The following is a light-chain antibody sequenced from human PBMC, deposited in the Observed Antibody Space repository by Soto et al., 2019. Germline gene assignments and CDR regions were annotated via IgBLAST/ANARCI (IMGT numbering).Light chain of an antibody. CDR1: SSNIGNNA. V-gene: IGLV1-36*01. J-gene: IGLJ1*01. CDR3: ASWDDSLNAYV. CDR2: YDN. Sequence: QSVLTQPPSVSEAPRQRVTIPCSGSSSNIGNNAVNWYQQLPGQAPKIVIYYDNLLTSGVSDRFSGSKSGISASLAISDLQSDDEADYYCASWDDSLNAYVFGPGTKATVL.